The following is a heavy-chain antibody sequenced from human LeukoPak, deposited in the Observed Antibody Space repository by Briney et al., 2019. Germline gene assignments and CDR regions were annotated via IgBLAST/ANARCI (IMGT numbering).Heavy chain of an antibody. Sequence: PGGSLRLSCAASGFTFSSYSMNWVRQPPGKGLEWIGEINHSGSTNYNPSLKSRVTITVDTSKNQFSLKLSSVTAADTAVYYCARRTRTLTYYYYYYYMDVWGKGTTVTVSS. CDR2: INHSGST. D-gene: IGHD1-7*01. J-gene: IGHJ6*03. CDR1: GFTFSSYS. CDR3: ARRTRTLTYYYYYYYMDV. V-gene: IGHV4-34*01.